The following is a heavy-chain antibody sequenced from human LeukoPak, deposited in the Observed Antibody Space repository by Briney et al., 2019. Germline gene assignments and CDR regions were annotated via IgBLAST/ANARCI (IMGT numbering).Heavy chain of an antibody. CDR2: IIPIFGTA. D-gene: IGHD5-18*01. V-gene: IGHV1-69*06. CDR1: GGTFSSYT. Sequence: ASVKVSCKASGGTFSSYTTSWVRQAPGQGLEWMGGIIPIFGTANYAQKFQGRVTITADKSTSTAYMELSSLRSEGTAVYYCAILSGYSYGYMGYWGQGTLVTVSS. CDR3: AILSGYSYGYMGY. J-gene: IGHJ4*02.